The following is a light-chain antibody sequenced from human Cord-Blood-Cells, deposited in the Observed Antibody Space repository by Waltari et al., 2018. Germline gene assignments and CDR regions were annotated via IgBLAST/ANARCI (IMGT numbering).Light chain of an antibody. Sequence: QSALTQPRSVSGSPGQSVTISCTGTSSDVGGYNYVSWYQQHPGKAPKLMIYDVSKQPSGVPVRFSGSKSGNTAFLTISGLQAEDEADYYCCSYAGSYTWVFGGGTKLTVL. J-gene: IGLJ3*02. V-gene: IGLV2-11*01. CDR3: CSYAGSYTWV. CDR2: DVS. CDR1: SSDVGGYNY.